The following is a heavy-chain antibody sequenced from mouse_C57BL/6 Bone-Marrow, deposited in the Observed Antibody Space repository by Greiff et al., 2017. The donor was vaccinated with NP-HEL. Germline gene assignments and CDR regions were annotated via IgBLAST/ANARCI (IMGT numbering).Heavy chain of an antibody. J-gene: IGHJ3*01. CDR2: IYPRSGNT. CDR3: ARSMVPSFAY. V-gene: IGHV1-81*01. D-gene: IGHD2-2*01. Sequence: QVHVKQSGAELARPGASVKLSCKASGYTFTSYGISWVKQRTGQGLEWIGEIYPRSGNTYYNEKFKGKATLTADKSSSTAYMELRSLTSEDSAVYFCARSMVPSFAYWGQGTLVTVSA. CDR1: GYTFTSYG.